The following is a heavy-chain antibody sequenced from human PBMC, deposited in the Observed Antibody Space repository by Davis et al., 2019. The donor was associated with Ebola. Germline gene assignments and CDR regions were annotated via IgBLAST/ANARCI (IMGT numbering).Heavy chain of an antibody. D-gene: IGHD6-13*01. CDR3: ARGSSWTPYYYGMDV. CDR2: INAGNGNT. CDR1: GFSFTSSA. J-gene: IGHJ6*02. Sequence: AASVKVSCKASGFSFTSSAMQWVRQAPGQRLEWMGWINAGNGNTKYSQKFQGRVTITRDTSASTAYMELSSLRSEDTAVYYCARGSSWTPYYYGMDVWGQGTTVTVSS. V-gene: IGHV1-3*01.